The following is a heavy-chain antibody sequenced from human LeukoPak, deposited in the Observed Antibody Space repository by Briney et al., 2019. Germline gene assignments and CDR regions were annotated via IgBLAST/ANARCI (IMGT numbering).Heavy chain of an antibody. D-gene: IGHD2-15*01. CDR3: ARHGDCSGGSCETGDY. V-gene: IGHV5-51*01. CDR1: GYSFTSYW. J-gene: IGHJ4*02. CDR2: IYPGDSDT. Sequence: GESLQISCQGSGYSFTSYWIGWVRQMPGKGLEWMGIIYPGDSDTRYSPSFQGQVTISADKSISTAYLQWSSLKASDTAIYYCARHGDCSGGSCETGDYWGQGTLVTVSS.